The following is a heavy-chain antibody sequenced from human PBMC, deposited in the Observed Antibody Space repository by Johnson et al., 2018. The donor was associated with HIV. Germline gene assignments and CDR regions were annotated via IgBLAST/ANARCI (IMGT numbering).Heavy chain of an antibody. D-gene: IGHD3-10*01. CDR1: GFTVSSNY. V-gene: IGHV3-66*03. Sequence: VQLVESGGGLIQPGGSLRLSCAASGFTVSSNYMSWVRQAPGKGLEWVSLIYSGGITYYADSVTGRFTISRDNSKNTLFLQMNSLRTEDTAVYSCARDLRFDRLVQGRVIISGVFDMWGKGTVVHVSS. CDR2: IYSGGIT. J-gene: IGHJ3*02. CDR3: ARDLRFDRLVQGRVIISGVFDM.